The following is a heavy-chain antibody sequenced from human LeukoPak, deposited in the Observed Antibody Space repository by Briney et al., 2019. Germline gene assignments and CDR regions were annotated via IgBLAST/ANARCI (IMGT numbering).Heavy chain of an antibody. Sequence: PSETLSLTCTVSGGSISSYYWSWIRQPAGKGLEWIGRIYSSRSTNYNPSLKSRVTMSVDTSKNQFSLRLSSVTAADTAVYYCARQMAVAGKAGFDYWGQGTPVTVSS. D-gene: IGHD6-19*01. CDR2: IYSSRST. J-gene: IGHJ4*02. V-gene: IGHV4-4*07. CDR1: GGSISSYY. CDR3: ARQMAVAGKAGFDY.